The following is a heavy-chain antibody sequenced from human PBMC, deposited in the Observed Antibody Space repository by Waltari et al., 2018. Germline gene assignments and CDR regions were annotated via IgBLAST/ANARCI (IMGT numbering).Heavy chain of an antibody. D-gene: IGHD2-21*02. V-gene: IGHV3-7*01. J-gene: IGHJ4*02. CDR3: ARDHWYSLDL. CDR2: IKRDSTEE. Sequence: EEQLVESGGGLVQPGGSLRLSCVASGFTFSIHWMAWVRQAPGKELGGVAKIKRDSTEEMYVDSVKGRFTISKDNTKNSLFLEMNSLRAEDTAVYYCARDHWYSLDLWGQGTLVTVSS. CDR1: GFTFSIHW.